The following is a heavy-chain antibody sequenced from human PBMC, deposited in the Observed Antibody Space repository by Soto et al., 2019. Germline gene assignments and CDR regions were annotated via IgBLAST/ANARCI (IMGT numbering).Heavy chain of an antibody. Sequence: GESLKISCKGSGYSCTSYWISWVRQMHGKGLEWMGRIDPSDSYTNYSPSFQGHVTISADKSISTAYLQWSSLKASDTAMYYCARPGKGYCSSTSCPPDAFDIWGQGTVVTVSS. V-gene: IGHV5-10-1*01. CDR3: ARPGKGYCSSTSCPPDAFDI. J-gene: IGHJ3*02. CDR2: IDPSDSYT. D-gene: IGHD2-2*01. CDR1: GYSCTSYW.